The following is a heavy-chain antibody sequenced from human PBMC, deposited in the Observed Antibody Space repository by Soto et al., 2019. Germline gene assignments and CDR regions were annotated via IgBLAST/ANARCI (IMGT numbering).Heavy chain of an antibody. CDR3: ARSTFRHAFDI. CDR2: IYYIGDT. V-gene: IGHV4-59*11. D-gene: IGHD2-21*01. CDR1: GDSNSSHY. Sequence: TRSLTCTVSGDSNSSHYWNWIRQPPGKGLEWIVHIYYIGDTNYNXXXGSRDNIXXDTSKKQFSLXLTSLXAADTAVYFCARSTFRHAFDIWRQVTMVTVS. J-gene: IGHJ3*02.